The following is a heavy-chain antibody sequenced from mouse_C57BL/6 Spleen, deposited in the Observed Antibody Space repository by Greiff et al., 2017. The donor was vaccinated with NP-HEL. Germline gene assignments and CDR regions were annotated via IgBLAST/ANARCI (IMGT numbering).Heavy chain of an antibody. Sequence: VKLMESGPELVKPGASVKISCKASGYAFSSSWMNWVKQRPGKGLEWIGRIYPGDGDTNYNGKFKGKATLTADKSSSTAYMQLSSLTSEDSAVYFCARSAYYGYDGAYWGQGTLVTVSA. CDR2: IYPGDGDT. CDR3: ARSAYYGYDGAY. J-gene: IGHJ3*01. V-gene: IGHV1-82*01. CDR1: GYAFSSSW. D-gene: IGHD2-9*01.